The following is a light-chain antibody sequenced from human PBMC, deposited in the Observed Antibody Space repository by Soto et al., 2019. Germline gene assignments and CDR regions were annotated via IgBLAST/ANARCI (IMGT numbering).Light chain of an antibody. Sequence: SVLTQPPSVSGTPGQRVSISCSGTSSNIGSNNVNWYQQLPGTAPKLLIHSNNQRPSGVPDRFSGSRSGTSASLAIGGLQSEDEADYYCASWDDSLNGRLFGGGTKLTVL. CDR1: SSNIGSNN. V-gene: IGLV1-44*01. CDR2: SNN. J-gene: IGLJ3*02. CDR3: ASWDDSLNGRL.